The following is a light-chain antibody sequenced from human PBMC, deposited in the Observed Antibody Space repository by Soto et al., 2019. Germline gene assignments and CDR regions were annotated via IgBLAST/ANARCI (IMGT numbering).Light chain of an antibody. J-gene: IGLJ3*02. V-gene: IGLV2-14*03. Sequence: QSVLTQPASVSGSPGQTIIISCTGSNSDIGGYDSVSWYQQHPGRAPKLILFDVSHRPSKVPVRFSGSKSGNTASLTISGLQTEDEADYYCSSHSTSNTLVLFGGGTKVTVL. CDR3: SSHSTSNTLVL. CDR1: NSDIGGYDS. CDR2: DVS.